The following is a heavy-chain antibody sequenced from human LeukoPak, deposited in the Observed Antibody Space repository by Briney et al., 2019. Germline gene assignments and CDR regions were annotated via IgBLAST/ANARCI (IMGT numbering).Heavy chain of an antibody. Sequence: GGSLRLSCAASGFTFSNAWMSWVRQAPGKGLEWVGRIKRKTDGGTTEYAAPVKGRFIISRDDSKNTLYLQMNSLKTEDTAVYYCTKHSGEGSAVWFGELSSLDYWGQGTLVTVSS. J-gene: IGHJ4*02. CDR3: TKHSGEGSAVWFGELSSLDY. V-gene: IGHV3-15*01. CDR2: IKRKTDGGTT. D-gene: IGHD3-10*01. CDR1: GFTFSNAW.